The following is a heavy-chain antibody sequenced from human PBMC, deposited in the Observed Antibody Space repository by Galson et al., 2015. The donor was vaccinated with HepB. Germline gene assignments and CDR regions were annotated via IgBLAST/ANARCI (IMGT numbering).Heavy chain of an antibody. D-gene: IGHD6-19*01. V-gene: IGHV4-59*08. Sequence: ETLSLTCTVSGGSISSYYWSWIRQPPGKGLEWIGYIYYSGSTNYNPSLKSRVTISVDTSKNHFSLKLSSVTAADTAVDYCARHGTAGYSSGWYGDQNWFDPWGQGTLVTVSS. CDR1: GGSISSYY. CDR2: IYYSGST. CDR3: ARHGTAGYSSGWYGDQNWFDP. J-gene: IGHJ5*02.